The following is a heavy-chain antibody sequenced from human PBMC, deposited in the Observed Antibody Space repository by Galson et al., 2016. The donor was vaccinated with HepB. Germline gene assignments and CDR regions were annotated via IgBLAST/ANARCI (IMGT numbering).Heavy chain of an antibody. CDR3: ARAQHTNGYYFDN. J-gene: IGHJ4*02. CDR1: GFSFSNYG. V-gene: IGHV3-33*01. Sequence: SLRLSCAASGFSFSNYGMHWVRQAPGKGLEWVAIIWYDGRTKYYADSVKGRFTISRDKSKNTLYLHMNSLRVDDTALFYCARAQHTNGYYFDNWGQGTLVTVSS. CDR2: IWYDGRTK. D-gene: IGHD2-8*01.